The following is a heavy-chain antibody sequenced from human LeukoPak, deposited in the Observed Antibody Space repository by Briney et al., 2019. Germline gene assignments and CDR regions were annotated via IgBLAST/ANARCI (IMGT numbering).Heavy chain of an antibody. D-gene: IGHD3-22*01. V-gene: IGHV3-23*01. J-gene: IGHJ4*02. CDR2: ISGSGGTT. Sequence: GGSLRLSCAASGFTFSSYGMNWVRQAPGKGLEWVSGISGSGGTTYYADSVKGRFTISRDNSKNSLSLQVSSLRAEDTAVYYCAKTNGYYSDWGQGTLVTVSS. CDR1: GFTFSSYG. CDR3: AKTNGYYSD.